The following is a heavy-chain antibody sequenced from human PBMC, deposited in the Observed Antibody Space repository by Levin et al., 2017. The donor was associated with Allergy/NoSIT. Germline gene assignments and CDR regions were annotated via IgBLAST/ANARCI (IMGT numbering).Heavy chain of an antibody. J-gene: IGHJ4*02. CDR3: ARALIVGATSGGDY. Sequence: GGSLRLSCAASGFTFSSYWLHWVRQAPGKGLVWVSRINTDGSTTNYADSVKGRFTISRDNAKNTLYLQMNSLRAEDTAVYYCARALIVGATSGGDYWGQGTLVTVSS. V-gene: IGHV3-74*01. CDR1: GFTFSSYW. CDR2: INTDGSTT. D-gene: IGHD1-26*01.